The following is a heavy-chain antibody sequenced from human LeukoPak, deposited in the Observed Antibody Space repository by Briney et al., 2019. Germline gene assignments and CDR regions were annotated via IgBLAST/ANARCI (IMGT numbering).Heavy chain of an antibody. CDR1: GYTFTGYY. V-gene: IGHV1-2*02. D-gene: IGHD2-2*01. CDR2: INPNSGGT. Sequence: GASVKVSCKASGYTFTGYYMHWVRQAPGQGLEWMGWINPNSGGTNYAQKFQGRVTMTRDTSITTAHMELSRLTSDDTAMYYCAREIPCSSSSCLDYWGQGTLVTVSS. CDR3: AREIPCSSSSCLDY. J-gene: IGHJ4*02.